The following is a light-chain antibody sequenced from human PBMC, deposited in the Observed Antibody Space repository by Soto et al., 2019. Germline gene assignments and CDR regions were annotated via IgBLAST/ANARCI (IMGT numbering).Light chain of an antibody. CDR2: DAS. Sequence: EIGLTQSPGTLSLSPGERATLSCRASQSVSSSYLAWYQQKVGRAPRLLIYDASTRATGIPDRFSGSGSGTDFTLTITRLEPEDFAVFYCQQYGTSEIIFGQGTRLEIK. CDR1: QSVSSSY. J-gene: IGKJ5*01. V-gene: IGKV3-20*01. CDR3: QQYGTSEII.